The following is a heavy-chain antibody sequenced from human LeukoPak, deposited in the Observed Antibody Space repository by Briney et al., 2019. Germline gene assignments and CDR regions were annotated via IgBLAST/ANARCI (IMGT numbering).Heavy chain of an antibody. CDR1: GYTFTVYY. V-gene: IGHV1-2*02. CDR2: INPNSGGT. Sequence: ASVTVSCKASGYTFTVYYMHWVRQAPGQGREGMGWINPNSGGTKYAQKFEGRVTITRDTSISTAYMELSRLRSDDTAVYYCARGTGYSSRHDYWGQGTLVTVSS. J-gene: IGHJ4*02. CDR3: ARGTGYSSRHDY. D-gene: IGHD6-13*01.